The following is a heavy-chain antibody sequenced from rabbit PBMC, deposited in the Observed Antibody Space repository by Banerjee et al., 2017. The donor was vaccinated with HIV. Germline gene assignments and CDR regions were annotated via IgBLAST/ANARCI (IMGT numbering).Heavy chain of an antibody. Sequence: QSLEESGGDLVKPGASLTLTCTASGFDISGYHMCWVRQAPGKGLELIACIYAGSSGTTYYASWAKGRFTISKTSSTTVTLQMTSLTAADTATYFCARWDPILVALNLWGQGTLVTVS. CDR1: GFDISGYH. CDR3: ARWDPILVALNL. V-gene: IGHV1S40*01. J-gene: IGHJ4*01. D-gene: IGHD7-1*01. CDR2: IYAGSSGTT.